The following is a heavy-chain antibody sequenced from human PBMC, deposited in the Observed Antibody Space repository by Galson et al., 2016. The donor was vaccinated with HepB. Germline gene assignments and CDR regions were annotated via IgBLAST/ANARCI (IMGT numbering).Heavy chain of an antibody. D-gene: IGHD6-13*01. CDR3: AKSGGTGENSWQKLGVWGLGASDV. J-gene: IGHJ4*02. Sequence: SLRLSCAASGFTFSSYPMSWVRQAPGEGLEWVSSISSSDGRTYYADSVKGRFTISRDNSKSTLYLQMNSLRAEDTAVYFCAKSGGTGENSWQKLGVWGLGASDVWGQGTLVTVSS. CDR1: GFTFSSYP. V-gene: IGHV3-23*01. CDR2: ISSSDGRT.